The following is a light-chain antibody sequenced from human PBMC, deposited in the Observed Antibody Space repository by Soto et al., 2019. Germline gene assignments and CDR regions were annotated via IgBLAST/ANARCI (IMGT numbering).Light chain of an antibody. CDR1: SSDVGDYNY. V-gene: IGLV2-14*01. CDR2: EVS. J-gene: IGLJ1*01. CDR3: SSYTSTSTLA. Sequence: QSVLTQPASVSGSPGQSITISCTGTSSDVGDYNYVSWYQQHPGKAPKLIIYEVSNRPSGVSNRFSGSKSGNTASLTISGLQAEDEADYYCSSYTSTSTLAFGTGTKLTVL.